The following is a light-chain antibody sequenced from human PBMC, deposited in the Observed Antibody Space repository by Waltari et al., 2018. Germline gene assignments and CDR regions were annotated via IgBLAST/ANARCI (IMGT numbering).Light chain of an antibody. J-gene: IGKJ2*01. V-gene: IGKV1-5*03. CDR3: QHYNNYRYT. Sequence: DIQMTQSPSTLAAAVGDRLTITCRASQSISRWLAWDQQKPGKAPKLLISEASTLKSGVPSRFSGSGSVTEFILTITSLQRDDFATYFCQHYNNYRYTFGQGTKLEI. CDR1: QSISRW. CDR2: EAS.